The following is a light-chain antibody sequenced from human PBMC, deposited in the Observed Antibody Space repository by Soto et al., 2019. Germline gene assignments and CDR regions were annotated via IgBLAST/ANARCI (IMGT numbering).Light chain of an antibody. CDR1: QSISSW. CDR2: KAS. CDR3: QQYNSYPG. V-gene: IGKV1-5*03. J-gene: IGKJ1*01. Sequence: DIQMTQSPSTLSASVGDRVTITCRASQSISSWLAWYQQKPGKAPKLLIYKASILESGVPSRFSGSGPGTEFTLTISSLQPDDVATYYCQQYNSYPGFGQGTKVEIK.